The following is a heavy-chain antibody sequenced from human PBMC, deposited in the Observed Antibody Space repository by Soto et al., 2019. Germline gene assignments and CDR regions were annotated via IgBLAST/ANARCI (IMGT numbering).Heavy chain of an antibody. V-gene: IGHV4-59*01. CDR3: ARGFLGLLDY. J-gene: IGHJ4*02. CDR2: IYYSGST. Sequence: QVQLQESGPGLVKPSETLSLTCTVSGGSISSYYWSWIRQPPGKGLEWIGYIYYSGSTNYNPSLKSRVTISVDTSKNQFSLKLSSVTAADTAVYYCARGFLGLLDYWGQGTLVTVSS. D-gene: IGHD3-10*01. CDR1: GGSISSYY.